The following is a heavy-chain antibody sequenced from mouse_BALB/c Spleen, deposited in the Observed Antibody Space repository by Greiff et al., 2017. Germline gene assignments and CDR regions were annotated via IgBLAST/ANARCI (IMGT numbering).Heavy chain of an antibody. J-gene: IGHJ2*01. Sequence: EVKLVESGGGLVQPGESLKLSCESNEYEFPSHDMSWVRKTPEKRLELVAAINSDGGSTYYPDTMERRFIISRDNTKKTLYLQMSSLKSEDTAMYYCARRYGNYRGYYFDYWGQGTTLTVSS. D-gene: IGHD2-1*01. CDR3: ARRYGNYRGYYFDY. CDR2: INSDGGST. CDR1: EYEFPSHD. V-gene: IGHV5-2*03.